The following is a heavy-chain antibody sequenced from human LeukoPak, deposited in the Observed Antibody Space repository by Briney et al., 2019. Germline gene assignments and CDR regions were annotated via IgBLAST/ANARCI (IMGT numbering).Heavy chain of an antibody. D-gene: IGHD6-13*01. V-gene: IGHV3-21*01. CDR3: ARALIIAAADY. J-gene: IGHJ4*02. Sequence: GGSLRLSCAASGFTLSSYSMNWVRQAPEKGLEWVSSISSSSSYIYYADSVKGRFTISRDNAKNSLYLQMNSLRAEDTAVYYCARALIIAAADYWGQGTLVTVSS. CDR2: ISSSSSYI. CDR1: GFTLSSYS.